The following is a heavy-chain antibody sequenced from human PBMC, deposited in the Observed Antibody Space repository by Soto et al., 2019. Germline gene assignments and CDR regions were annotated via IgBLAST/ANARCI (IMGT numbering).Heavy chain of an antibody. CDR1: GFTVSSNY. CDR2: IYSGGST. Sequence: EVQLVESGGGLVQPGGSLRLSCAASGFTVSSNYLSWVRQAPGKGLEWVAVIYSGGSTYYADYVKGRFTISRDNSKNTLYLQMNTLRAEDTAVYYCAKQRGGYDRDFDYWGQGTLVTVSS. V-gene: IGHV3-66*01. J-gene: IGHJ4*02. CDR3: AKQRGGYDRDFDY. D-gene: IGHD5-12*01.